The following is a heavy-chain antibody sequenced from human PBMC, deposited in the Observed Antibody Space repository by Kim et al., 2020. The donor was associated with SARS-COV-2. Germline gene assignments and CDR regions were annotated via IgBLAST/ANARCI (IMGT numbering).Heavy chain of an antibody. CDR1: GGSFSGYY. CDR3: ARGRPRPTMVLDS. CDR2: INHSGST. Sequence: SETLSLTCAVYGGSFSGYYWSWIRQPPGKGLEWIGEINHSGSTNFNPSLKSRVTISVDTSKNQFSLKLTSVTAADTAVYYCARGRPRPTMVLDSWGQGTL. V-gene: IGHV4-34*01. J-gene: IGHJ4*02. D-gene: IGHD3-10*01.